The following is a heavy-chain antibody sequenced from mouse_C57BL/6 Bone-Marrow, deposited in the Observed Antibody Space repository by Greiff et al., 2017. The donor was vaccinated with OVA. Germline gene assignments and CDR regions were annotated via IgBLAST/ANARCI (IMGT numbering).Heavy chain of an antibody. CDR3: TPVYYDYDG. CDR1: GFNIKDDY. D-gene: IGHD2-4*01. V-gene: IGHV14-4*01. CDR2: IDPENGDT. J-gene: IGHJ3*01. Sequence: VQLQQSGAELVRPGASVKLSCTASGFNIKDDYMHWVKQRPEQGLEWIGWIDPENGDTEYASKFQGKATITADTSSNTAYLQLSSLTSEDTAVYYCTPVYYDYDGWGQGTLVTVSA.